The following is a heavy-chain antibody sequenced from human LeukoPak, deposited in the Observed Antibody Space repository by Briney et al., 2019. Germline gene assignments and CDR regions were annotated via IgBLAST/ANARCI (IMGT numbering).Heavy chain of an antibody. Sequence: SETLSLTCAVSGYSISSGYYWGWIRQPPGKGLEWIGSIYHSGSTYYNPSLKSRVTISVDTSKNQFSLKLSSVTAADTAVYHCARARRRGSYRYDAFDIWGQGTMVTVSS. J-gene: IGHJ3*02. CDR3: ARARRRGSYRYDAFDI. CDR2: IYHSGST. CDR1: GYSISSGYY. D-gene: IGHD3-16*02. V-gene: IGHV4-38-2*01.